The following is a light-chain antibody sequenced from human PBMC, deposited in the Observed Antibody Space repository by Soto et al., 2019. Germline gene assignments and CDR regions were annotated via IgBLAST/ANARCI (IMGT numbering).Light chain of an antibody. J-gene: IGKJ1*01. CDR3: HQYNTWPPWT. CDR2: RAS. V-gene: IGKV3-15*01. Sequence: EIVMTQSPATLSVSPGERVTLSCRASQRLNTNLAWYQQKPGQAPRLLIYRASTRATGVPARFSGSGSGTEFTLTISSLQSEDFAVYYCHQYNTWPPWTFGPGTKVDIK. CDR1: QRLNTN.